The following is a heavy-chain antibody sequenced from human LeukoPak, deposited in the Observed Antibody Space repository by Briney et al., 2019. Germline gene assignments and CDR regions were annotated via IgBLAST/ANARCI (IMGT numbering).Heavy chain of an antibody. J-gene: IGHJ4*02. CDR3: AKDISVGATPYYFDY. CDR2: IIWNSGSI. CDR1: GFTFDDYA. Sequence: GESLRLSCAASGFTFDDYAMHWVRQAPGKGLEWVSGIIWNSGSIGYADSVKGRFTISRDNAKNSLYLQMSSLRAEDTALYYCAKDISVGATPYYFDYWGQGTLVTVSS. V-gene: IGHV3-9*01. D-gene: IGHD1-26*01.